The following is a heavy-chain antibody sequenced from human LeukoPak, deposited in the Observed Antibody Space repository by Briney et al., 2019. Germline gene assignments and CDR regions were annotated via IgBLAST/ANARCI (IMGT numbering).Heavy chain of an antibody. CDR1: GFTFSSYW. D-gene: IGHD3-22*01. J-gene: IGHJ4*02. CDR3: ARDQGYYYDSSGYGH. V-gene: IGHV3-74*01. Sequence: GGSLRLSCAASGFTFSSYWMHWVRQAPGKGLVWVSRINSDGSSTSYADSVKGRFTISRDNAKNTLYLQMNSLRAEDTAVYYCARDQGYYYDSSGYGHWGQGTLVTVSS. CDR2: INSDGSST.